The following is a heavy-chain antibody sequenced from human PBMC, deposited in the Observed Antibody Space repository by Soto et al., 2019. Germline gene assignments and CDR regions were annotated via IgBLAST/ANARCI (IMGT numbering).Heavy chain of an antibody. J-gene: IGHJ4*02. D-gene: IGHD5-12*01. CDR3: ARGSGYDFFDY. CDR1: GGSVSSGSYY. CDR2: IYYSGST. Sequence: QVQLQESGPGLVKPSETLSLTCTVSGGSVSSGSYYWSWIRQPPGKGLEWIGYIYYSGSTNYNPFLKSRVTISVDTSKNQFSLKLSSVTAADTAVYYCARGSGYDFFDYWGQGTLVTVSS. V-gene: IGHV4-61*01.